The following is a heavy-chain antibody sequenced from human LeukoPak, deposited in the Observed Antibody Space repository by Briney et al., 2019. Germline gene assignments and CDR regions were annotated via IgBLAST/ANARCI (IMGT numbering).Heavy chain of an antibody. Sequence: GGSLRLSCAASGFTFDDYTMHWVRPARWKGLEWVSLISWDGGSTYYADSGKGRFSSSRDNSTNSLYLQMNSLRTEDTALYYCAKDLVVATISALNVCGKGTTVTVSS. J-gene: IGHJ6*04. CDR2: ISWDGGST. CDR1: GFTFDDYT. D-gene: IGHD5-12*01. V-gene: IGHV3-43*01. CDR3: AKDLVVATISALNV.